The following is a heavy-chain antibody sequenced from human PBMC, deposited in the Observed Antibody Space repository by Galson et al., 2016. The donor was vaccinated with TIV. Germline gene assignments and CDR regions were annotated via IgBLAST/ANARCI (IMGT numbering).Heavy chain of an antibody. Sequence: SVKVSCKASGGTFDNYPITWARQAPGQGLEWMGGIIPISAIADNAQKFQGRISITAGESTSTAYMGLSSLRSEDTAVYYCARLTPCGGDCYYFDYWGQGTLVTVSS. CDR2: IIPISAIA. J-gene: IGHJ4*02. V-gene: IGHV1-69*13. D-gene: IGHD2-21*02. CDR3: ARLTPCGGDCYYFDY. CDR1: GGTFDNYP.